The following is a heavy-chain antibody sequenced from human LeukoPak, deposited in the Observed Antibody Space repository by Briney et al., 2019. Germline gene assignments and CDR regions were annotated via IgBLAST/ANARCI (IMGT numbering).Heavy chain of an antibody. CDR3: ARGPNYYDSSGYYVFFDY. CDR1: GFTFSSYS. D-gene: IGHD3-22*01. CDR2: ISSSSSYI. J-gene: IGHJ4*02. V-gene: IGHV3-21*01. Sequence: PGGSLRLSCAASGFTFSSYSMNWVRQAPGKGLEWVSSISSSSSYIYYADSVKGRFTISRDNAKNSLYLQMNSLRAEDTAVYYCARGPNYYDSSGYYVFFDYWGQGTLVTVSS.